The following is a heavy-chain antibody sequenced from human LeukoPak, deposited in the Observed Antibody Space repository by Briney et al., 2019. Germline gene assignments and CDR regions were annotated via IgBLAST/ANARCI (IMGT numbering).Heavy chain of an antibody. CDR3: ARGDYDSSSWYLTYDY. CDR1: GFTFSSYG. V-gene: IGHV3-7*01. J-gene: IGHJ4*02. D-gene: IGHD6-13*01. CDR2: KKQDGGEK. Sequence: QPGGSLRLSCAASGFTFSSYGMSWVRQAPGRGVEWGANKKQDGGEKYYVASEKGRFTISRDNAKTSLYLQMHSLRAEDTAVYYCARGDYDSSSWYLTYDYWGQGTLVTVSS.